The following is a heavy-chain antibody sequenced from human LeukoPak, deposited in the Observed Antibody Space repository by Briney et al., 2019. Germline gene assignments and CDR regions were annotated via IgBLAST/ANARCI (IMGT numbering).Heavy chain of an antibody. Sequence: GGSLRLSCAASGFTFSSHCMNWARQAPGKGLEWVSAISGSGGSTYYADSVKGRFTISRDNSKNTLYLQMNSLRAEDTAVYYCAKDDGSGGSSYFDYWGQGTLVTVSS. CDR2: ISGSGGST. J-gene: IGHJ4*02. D-gene: IGHD2-15*01. CDR1: GFTFSSHC. V-gene: IGHV3-23*01. CDR3: AKDDGSGGSSYFDY.